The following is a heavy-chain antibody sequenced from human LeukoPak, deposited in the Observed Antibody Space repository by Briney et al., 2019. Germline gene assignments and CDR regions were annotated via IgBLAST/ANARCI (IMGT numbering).Heavy chain of an antibody. V-gene: IGHV3-48*03. CDR3: AELGITMIGGV. D-gene: IGHD3-10*02. CDR1: GFTVSSYE. CDR2: ISSSGSTI. J-gene: IGHJ6*04. Sequence: PGRSLRLSCAASGFTVSSYEMNWVRQAPGKGLEWVSYISSSGSTIYYADSVKGRFTTSRDNAKNSLYLQMNSLRAEDTAVYYCAELGITMIGGVWGKGTTVTISS.